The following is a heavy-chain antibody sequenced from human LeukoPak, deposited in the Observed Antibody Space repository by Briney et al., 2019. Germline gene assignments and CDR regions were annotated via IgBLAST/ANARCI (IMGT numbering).Heavy chain of an antibody. V-gene: IGHV4-59*01. Sequence: SETLSLTCTVSGGSIRSYYWGGTGHPPGKGLEGIGYIYYSGSTNYNPSLKSRVTISVDTSKNQFSLKLSSVTAADTAVYYCARVAVAGTWAFDIWGQGTMVTVSS. CDR1: GGSIRSYY. CDR3: ARVAVAGTWAFDI. J-gene: IGHJ3*02. CDR2: IYYSGST. D-gene: IGHD6-19*01.